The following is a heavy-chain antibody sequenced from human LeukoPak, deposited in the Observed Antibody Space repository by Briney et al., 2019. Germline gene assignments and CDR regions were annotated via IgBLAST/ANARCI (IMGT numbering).Heavy chain of an antibody. CDR1: GGSISSGDYY. CDR2: IYYSGST. D-gene: IGHD6-19*01. J-gene: IGHJ6*03. CDR3: AGWGYSSGWQLYYYYMDV. Sequence: KPSQTLSLTCTVSGGSISSGDYYWSWIRQPPGKGLEWIGYIYYSGSTYYNPSLKSRVTISVDTSKNQSSLKLSSVTAADTAVYYCAGWGYSSGWQLYYYYMDVWGKGTTVTVSS. V-gene: IGHV4-30-4*08.